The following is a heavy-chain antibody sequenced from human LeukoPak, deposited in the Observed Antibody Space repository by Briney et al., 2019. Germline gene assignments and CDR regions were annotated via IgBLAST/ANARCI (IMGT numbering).Heavy chain of an antibody. CDR3: ARDRGYVISGYYSTTYYYYYMEV. J-gene: IGHJ6*03. CDR2: IKEEGSEQ. D-gene: IGHD3-22*01. V-gene: IGHV3-7*01. CDR1: GFTFSDYW. Sequence: GGSLRLSCEFTGFTFSDYWMTWVRQAPGKGLEWVADIKEEGSEQYYVDSVKGRFTTSRDNAKNSLYLQMNSLRAEDTAVYYCARDRGYVISGYYSTTYYYYYMEVWGKGTTATVSS.